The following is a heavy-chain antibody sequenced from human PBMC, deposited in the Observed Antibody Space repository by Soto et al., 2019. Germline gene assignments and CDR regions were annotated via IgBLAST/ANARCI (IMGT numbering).Heavy chain of an antibody. Sequence: PGGSLRFSCAASVFTFSSYCMHLVRQGPGKGLECVSVISYDGSNNYDADSVKGRFTISRDNYKNTLYLQMNSRRAEDTAVYYCAKDRRWLQPEYCGQGTRVTVSS. V-gene: IGHV3-30*18. CDR3: AKDRRWLQPEY. D-gene: IGHD1-1*01. CDR1: VFTFSSYC. J-gene: IGHJ4*02. CDR2: ISYDGSNN.